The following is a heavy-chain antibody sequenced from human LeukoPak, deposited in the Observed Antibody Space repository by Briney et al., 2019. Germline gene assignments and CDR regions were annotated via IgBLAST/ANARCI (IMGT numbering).Heavy chain of an antibody. J-gene: IGHJ4*02. CDR1: GGSINSYY. Sequence: PSETLSLTCTVSGGSINSYYWNWIRQPPGKGLEWIGEINHSGSTNYNPSLKSRVTISVDTSKNQFSLKLSSVTAADTAVYYCARVSFRSGWPLDYWGQGTLVTVSS. D-gene: IGHD6-19*01. V-gene: IGHV4-34*01. CDR3: ARVSFRSGWPLDY. CDR2: INHSGST.